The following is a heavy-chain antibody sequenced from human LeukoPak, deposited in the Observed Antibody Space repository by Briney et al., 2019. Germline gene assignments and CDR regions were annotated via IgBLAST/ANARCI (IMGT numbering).Heavy chain of an antibody. CDR1: GFTFSTNA. CDR3: AKDILRWAFDY. V-gene: IGHV3-23*01. CDR2: FGGTGGDI. D-gene: IGHD4-23*01. Sequence: PGGSLRLSCAASGFTFSTNAMAWVRQAPGKGLEWVSAFGGTGGDINYADSVKGRFTISRDISKGILYLQMNSLRAEDTAVYYCAKDILRWAFDYWGQGILVTVSS. J-gene: IGHJ4*02.